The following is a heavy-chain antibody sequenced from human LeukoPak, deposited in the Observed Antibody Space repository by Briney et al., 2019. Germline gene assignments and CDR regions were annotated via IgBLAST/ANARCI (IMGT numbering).Heavy chain of an antibody. J-gene: IGHJ4*02. CDR2: ITDGADT. CDR3: AKVDYWSPENYLDS. D-gene: IGHD1-1*01. Sequence: GGSLRLSCAASGFPFGSYAMTWVRQAPGKGLESVSVITDGADTYYADSVKGRFTISRDNSQNPVHLQMDNLRADDTAVYYCAKVDYWSPENYLDSWGQGTLVTVSS. CDR1: GFPFGSYA. V-gene: IGHV3-23*01.